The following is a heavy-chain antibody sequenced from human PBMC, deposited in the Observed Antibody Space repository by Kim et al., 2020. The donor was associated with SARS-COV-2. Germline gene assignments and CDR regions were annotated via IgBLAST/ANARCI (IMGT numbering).Heavy chain of an antibody. Sequence: GGSLRLSCSASGFTFSNAWMSWVRQAPGKGLEWVGRIKGKPDGGTTDYAAPVKGRFTISRDDSSNTLYLQLNSLKTEDTAMYYCTTVPGGKGWGQGTLVTVSS. CDR1: GFTFSNAW. CDR3: TTVPGGKG. D-gene: IGHD2-15*01. V-gene: IGHV3-15*01. CDR2: IKGKPDGGTT. J-gene: IGHJ4*02.